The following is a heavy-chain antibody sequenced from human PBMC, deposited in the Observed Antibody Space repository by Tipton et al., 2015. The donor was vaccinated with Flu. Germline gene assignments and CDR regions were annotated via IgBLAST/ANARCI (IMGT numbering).Heavy chain of an antibody. CDR3: TSRDYSNYVSEPNKWFDT. CDR2: INDSGSA. CDR1: GGTFSGYY. J-gene: IGHJ5*01. V-gene: IGHV4-34*01. Sequence: GLVKPSETLSLTCAVYGGTFSGYYWTWIRQPPGKRLEWIGEINDSGSANYNPSLKSQVTMSVDTSKNQFSLKVKSVTTADTAVYYCTSRDYSNYVSEPNKWFDTWGQGIWVNVSS. D-gene: IGHD4-11*01.